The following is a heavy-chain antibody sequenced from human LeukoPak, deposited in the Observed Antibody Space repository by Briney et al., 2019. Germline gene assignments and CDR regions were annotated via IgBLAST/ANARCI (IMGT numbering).Heavy chain of an antibody. D-gene: IGHD2-2*01. CDR3: ARGDIVVVPAAMGAFGWFDP. CDR2: INHSGST. Sequence: SETLSLTCAVYGGSFSGYYWSWIRQPPGKGLEWIGEINHSGSTNYSPSLKSRVTISVDTSKNQFSLKLSSVTAADTAVYYCARGDIVVVPAAMGAFGWFDPWGQGTLVTVSS. J-gene: IGHJ5*02. V-gene: IGHV4-34*01. CDR1: GGSFSGYY.